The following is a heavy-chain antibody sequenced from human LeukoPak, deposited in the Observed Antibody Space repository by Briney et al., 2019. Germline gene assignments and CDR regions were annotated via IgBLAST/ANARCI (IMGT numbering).Heavy chain of an antibody. D-gene: IGHD6-13*01. J-gene: IGHJ4*02. CDR3: WVPRGTRLRIAAAGYFDY. V-gene: IGHV3-30*03. CDR2: ISYDGSNK. CDR1: GFTFSSYG. Sequence: HSGGSLRLSCAASGFTFSSYGMHWVRQAPGKGLEWVAVISYDGSNKYYADSVKGRFTISRDNSKNTLYLQMNSLRAEDTAVYYCWVPRGTRLRIAAAGYFDYWGQGTLVTVSS.